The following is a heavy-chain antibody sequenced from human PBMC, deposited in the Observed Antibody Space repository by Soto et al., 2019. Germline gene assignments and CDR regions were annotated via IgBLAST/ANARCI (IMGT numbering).Heavy chain of an antibody. CDR1: GFTFNSSA. Sequence: SLKVSCKASGFTFNSSAVQWVRQARGQRLEWIGWIVVGSGNTNYAQKFQERVTITRDMSTSTAYMELSSLRSEDTAVYYCAAGHQTYGPDAFDIWGQGTMVTVSS. CDR2: IVVGSGNT. V-gene: IGHV1-58*01. D-gene: IGHD4-17*01. CDR3: AAGHQTYGPDAFDI. J-gene: IGHJ3*02.